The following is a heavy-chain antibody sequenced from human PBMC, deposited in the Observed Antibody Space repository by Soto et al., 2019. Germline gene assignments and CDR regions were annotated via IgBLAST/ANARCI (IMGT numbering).Heavy chain of an antibody. J-gene: IGHJ4*02. CDR1: GFTFSSYA. CDR3: AKDQYYDSSGYPQGSTFDY. D-gene: IGHD3-22*01. Sequence: GGSLRLSCAASGFTFSSYAMSWVRQAPGKGLEWVSAISGSGGSTYYADSVKGRFTISRDNSKNTLYLQMNSLRAEDTAVYYCAKDQYYDSSGYPQGSTFDYWGQGALVNRLL. CDR2: ISGSGGST. V-gene: IGHV3-23*01.